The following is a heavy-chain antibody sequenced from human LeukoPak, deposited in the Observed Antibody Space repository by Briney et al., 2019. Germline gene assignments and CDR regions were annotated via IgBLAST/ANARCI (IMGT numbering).Heavy chain of an antibody. CDR2: IYYSGST. D-gene: IGHD3-22*01. CDR1: GGSISSYY. CDR3: ARGPYDSSGYYSDY. Sequence: SETLSLTCTVSGGSISSYYWSWSRQPPGKGLEWIGYIYYSGSTNYNPSLKSRVTISVDTSKNQFSLKLSSVTAADTAVYYCARGPYDSSGYYSDYWGQGTLVTVSS. V-gene: IGHV4-59*01. J-gene: IGHJ4*02.